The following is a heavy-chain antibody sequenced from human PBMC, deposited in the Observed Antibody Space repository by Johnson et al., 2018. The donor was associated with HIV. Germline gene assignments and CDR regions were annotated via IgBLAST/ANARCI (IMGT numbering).Heavy chain of an antibody. Sequence: VQLVESGGGVVQPGRSLRLSCAASGFTFSSYGMHWVRQAPGKGLAWVAVISYDGSNKYYADYVKARFTISRDNSTNTLFLQMNSLRAEDPAVYYCAKDLFTEREDDVFDVWCQGTMVTVSS. CDR3: AKDLFTEREDDVFDV. J-gene: IGHJ3*01. V-gene: IGHV3-30*18. D-gene: IGHD1-26*01. CDR1: GFTFSSYG. CDR2: ISYDGSNK.